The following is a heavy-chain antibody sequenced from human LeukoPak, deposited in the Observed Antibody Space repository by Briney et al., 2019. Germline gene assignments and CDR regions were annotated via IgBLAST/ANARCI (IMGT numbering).Heavy chain of an antibody. CDR3: ARLRGYGGSDYLNYYYYMDV. V-gene: IGHV1-69*05. Sequence: SVKVSCKASGGTFSSYAISWVRQAPGQGLEWMGRIIPIFGTANYAQKFQGRVTITTDESTSTAYMELSSLRSEDTAVYYCARLRGYGGSDYLNYYYYMDVWGKGTTVTVSS. D-gene: IGHD1-26*01. CDR2: IIPIFGTA. J-gene: IGHJ6*03. CDR1: GGTFSSYA.